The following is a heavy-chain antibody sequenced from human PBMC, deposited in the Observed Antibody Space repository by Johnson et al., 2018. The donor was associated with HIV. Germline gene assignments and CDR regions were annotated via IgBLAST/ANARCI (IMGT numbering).Heavy chain of an antibody. CDR3: AKDLSSGWSAFDI. J-gene: IGHJ3*02. Sequence: QVQLVESGGGVVQPGTSLRLSCAASGFTFSSFAMHWVRQAPGKGLEWVAVISYDGSNKYYADSVKGRFTISRDNSKNTLYLQMNSLRAEDTAVYYCAKDLSSGWSAFDIWGQGTMVTVSS. CDR2: ISYDGSNK. V-gene: IGHV3-30-3*01. D-gene: IGHD6-19*01. CDR1: GFTFSSFA.